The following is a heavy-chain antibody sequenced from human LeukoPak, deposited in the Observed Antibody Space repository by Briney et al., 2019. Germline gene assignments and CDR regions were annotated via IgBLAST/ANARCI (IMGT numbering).Heavy chain of an antibody. J-gene: IGHJ4*02. CDR3: SRDATGDH. V-gene: IGHV3-72*01. CDR1: GFTFSDHY. Sequence: GESLRLSCAVSGFTFSDHYMDWVRQAPGKGLEWVGRSRNRAKSYTTDYAASVKGRFTISRDDSKSTLYLQMNSLETEDTAVYYCSRDATGDHWGQGTLVSV. CDR2: SRNRAKSYTT.